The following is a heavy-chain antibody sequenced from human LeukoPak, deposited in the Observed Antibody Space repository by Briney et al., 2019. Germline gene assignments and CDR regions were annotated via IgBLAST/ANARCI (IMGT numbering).Heavy chain of an antibody. V-gene: IGHV3-23*01. CDR3: GDYYGMDV. J-gene: IGHJ6*02. CDR1: GFTFSSYG. CDR2: NSGGSS. Sequence: GGSLRLSCAVSGFTFSSYGVYWVRQAPGKGLEWVSSNSGGSSYYADSVKGRFTISRDNSKNTLYLQMNSLRAEDTAVYYCGDYYGMDVWGQGTTVTVSS.